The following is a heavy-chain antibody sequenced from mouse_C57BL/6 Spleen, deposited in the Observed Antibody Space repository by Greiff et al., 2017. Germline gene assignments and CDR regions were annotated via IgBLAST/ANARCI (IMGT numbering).Heavy chain of an antibody. D-gene: IGHD1-1*01. Sequence: DVKLQESGPGLAKPSQTLSLTCSVTGYSITSDYWNWIRKFPGTKLEYMGYISYSGSTYYNPSPKSRISITRDTSKNQYDLQLNSVTTEDTATYYCARSGYGSSLFDYWGQGTTLTVSS. J-gene: IGHJ2*01. CDR1: GYSITSDY. CDR3: ARSGYGSSLFDY. CDR2: ISYSGST. V-gene: IGHV3-8*01.